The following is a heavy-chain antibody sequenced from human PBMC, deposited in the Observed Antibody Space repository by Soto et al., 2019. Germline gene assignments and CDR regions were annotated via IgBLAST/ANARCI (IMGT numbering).Heavy chain of an antibody. CDR3: ARVRGGTDY. CDR2: IYHSGST. J-gene: IGHJ4*02. D-gene: IGHD2-15*01. CDR1: GGSISSGGYS. V-gene: IGHV4-30-2*01. Sequence: SETLSLTCAVSGGSISSGGYSWSWIRQPPGKGLEWIGYIYHSGSTYYNPSLKSRVTISVDRSKNQFSLKLSSVTAADTAVYYCARVRGGTDYWGQGTLVTVSS.